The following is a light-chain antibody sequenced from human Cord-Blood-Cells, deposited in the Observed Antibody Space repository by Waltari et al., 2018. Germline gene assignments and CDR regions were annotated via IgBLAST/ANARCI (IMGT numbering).Light chain of an antibody. V-gene: IGKV3-20*01. CDR1: QSVSSSY. CDR3: QQYGSSIT. Sequence: EIVLTQSPGTLSLSPGERATLSCRASQSVSSSYLAWYQQKPGQAPRLLSYGASSRATGITDRVSGSGSGTDFTLTISRLEPEDFAVYYCQQYGSSITFGQGTRLEIK. J-gene: IGKJ5*01. CDR2: GAS.